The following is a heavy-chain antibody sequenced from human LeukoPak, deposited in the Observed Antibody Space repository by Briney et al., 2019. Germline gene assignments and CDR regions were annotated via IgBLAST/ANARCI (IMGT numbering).Heavy chain of an antibody. D-gene: IGHD3-9*01. CDR1: GGPITGYY. J-gene: IGHJ3*02. V-gene: IGHV4-59*01. Sequence: SETLSLTCTVSGGPITGYYWSWIRQSPGKGLEWIGFMHHSGSANSNPSLRSRVTISMDTSKNQFSLKMTSVTTADMAVYYCARDSPFEWHVFGDSFDIWGPGTVVTVSS. CDR3: ARDSPFEWHVFGDSFDI. CDR2: MHHSGSA.